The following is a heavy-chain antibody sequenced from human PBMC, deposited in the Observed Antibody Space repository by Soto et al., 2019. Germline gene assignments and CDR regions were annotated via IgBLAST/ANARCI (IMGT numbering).Heavy chain of an antibody. CDR2: IWYDGSNK. D-gene: IGHD3-22*01. J-gene: IGHJ4*02. CDR3: ARDPLHYYDSSGYYQDYYFDY. V-gene: IGHV3-33*01. CDR1: GFTFGSYG. Sequence: PGGSLRLSCAASGFTFGSYGMHWVRQAPGKGLEWVAVIWYDGSNKYYADSVKGRFTISRDNSKNTLYLQMNSLRAEDTAVYYCARDPLHYYDSSGYYQDYYFDYWGQGTLVTVSS.